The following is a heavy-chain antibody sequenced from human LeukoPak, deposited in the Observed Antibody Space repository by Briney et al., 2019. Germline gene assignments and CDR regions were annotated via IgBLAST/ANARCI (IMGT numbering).Heavy chain of an antibody. J-gene: IGHJ6*02. CDR3: TSQTSGYYYYYGMDV. CDR1: GGSFSTYY. V-gene: IGHV4-34*01. CDR2: ITHSGST. Sequence: SQTLSLTCAVYGGSFSTYYWSWIRQPPGKGLEWIGEITHSGSTNYNPSLKSRVTISVDTSKNHFSLRLSSVTAADTAVYYCTSQTSGYYYYYGMDVWGQGTTVTASS. D-gene: IGHD3-10*01.